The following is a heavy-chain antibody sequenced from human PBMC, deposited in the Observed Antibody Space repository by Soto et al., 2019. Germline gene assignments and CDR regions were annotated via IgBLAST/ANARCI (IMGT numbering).Heavy chain of an antibody. V-gene: IGHV3-23*01. CDR2: ISGSGGST. D-gene: IGHD1-26*01. CDR3: AKVRSGSDLGRYYYYGMDV. Sequence: EVQLLESGGGLVQPGGSLRLSCAASGFTFSSYAMSWARQAPGKGLEWVSAISGSGGSTYYADSVKGRFTISRDNSKNTLYLQMNSLRAEDTAVYYCAKVRSGSDLGRYYYYGMDVWGQGTTVTVSS. CDR1: GFTFSSYA. J-gene: IGHJ6*02.